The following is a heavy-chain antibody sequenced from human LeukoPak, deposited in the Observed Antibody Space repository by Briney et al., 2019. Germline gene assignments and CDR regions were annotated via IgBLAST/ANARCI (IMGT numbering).Heavy chain of an antibody. CDR3: ARRTHSGYGGYYYYMGV. D-gene: IGHD5-12*01. Sequence: GASVKVSCKASGYTFTSYGISWVRQAPGQGLEWMGWISAYNGNTNYAQKLQGRVTMTTDTSTSTAYMELRSLRSDDTAVYYCARRTHSGYGGYYYYMGVWGKGTTVTVSS. CDR2: ISAYNGNT. V-gene: IGHV1-18*01. CDR1: GYTFTSYG. J-gene: IGHJ6*03.